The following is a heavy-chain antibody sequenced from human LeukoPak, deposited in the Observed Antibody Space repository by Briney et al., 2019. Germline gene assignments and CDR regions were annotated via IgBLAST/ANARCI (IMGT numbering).Heavy chain of an antibody. J-gene: IGHJ3*02. CDR1: GGTFSSYA. V-gene: IGHV1-69*13. Sequence: GASVKVSCKASGGTFSSYAISWVRQAPGQGLEWMGGIIPIFGTANYAQKFQGRVTITADESTSTAYMELSSLRSEDTAVYYCARGVGSWSSSWSSDDIWGQGTMVTVSS. D-gene: IGHD6-13*01. CDR2: IIPIFGTA. CDR3: ARGVGSWSSSWSSDDI.